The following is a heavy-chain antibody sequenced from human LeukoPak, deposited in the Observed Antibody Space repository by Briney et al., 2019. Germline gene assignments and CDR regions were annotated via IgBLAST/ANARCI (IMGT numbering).Heavy chain of an antibody. CDR3: ASFLSARTIDY. CDR2: IRYDGSNK. D-gene: IGHD6-25*01. Sequence: GGSLRLSCAASGFTFSSYGMHWVRQAPGKGLEWVAFIRYDGSNKYYADSVKGRFTISRDDSKNTLYLQMYSLRAEDTAVYYCASFLSARTIDYWGQGTLVTVSS. CDR1: GFTFSSYG. V-gene: IGHV3-30*02. J-gene: IGHJ4*02.